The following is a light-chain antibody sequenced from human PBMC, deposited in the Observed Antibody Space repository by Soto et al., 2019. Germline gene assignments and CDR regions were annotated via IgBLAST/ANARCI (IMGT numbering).Light chain of an antibody. CDR3: QQYNNWPPLT. Sequence: EIVMTQSPATLSVSPGERTTLSCRASQSVSSNLAWYQQKPGQAPRLLIYGASTRATGIPARSSGSGSGTEFNLTISSLQSEDFAVYYCQQYNNWPPLTFGGGTKVEIK. CDR1: QSVSSN. V-gene: IGKV3-15*01. CDR2: GAS. J-gene: IGKJ4*02.